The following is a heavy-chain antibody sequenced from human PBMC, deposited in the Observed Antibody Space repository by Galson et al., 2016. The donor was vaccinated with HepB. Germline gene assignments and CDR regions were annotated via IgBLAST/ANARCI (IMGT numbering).Heavy chain of an antibody. J-gene: IGHJ4*02. CDR1: GFTFSGYA. D-gene: IGHD3-10*01. CDR2: ISGSGVTT. Sequence: SLRLSCAASGFTFSGYAMNWVRQAPGKGLEWVSSISGSGVTTNYADSVKGRFTTSRENSKNTLFLQMNNLRAEDTAVYYCAKEMAVGSVPYFDFWGQGTLVTVSS. CDR3: AKEMAVGSVPYFDF. V-gene: IGHV3-23*01.